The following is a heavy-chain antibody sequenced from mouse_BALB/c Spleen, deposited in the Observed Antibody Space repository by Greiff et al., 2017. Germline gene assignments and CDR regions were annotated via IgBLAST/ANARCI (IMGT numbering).Heavy chain of an antibody. D-gene: IGHD1-1*01. V-gene: IGHV3-2*02. Sequence: EVKLQESGPGLVKPSQSLSLTCNVTGYSITSDYAWNWIRQFPGNKLEWMGYISYSGSTSYNPSLKSRISITRDTSKNQFFLQLNSVTTEDTATYYCARGLYYYGSSYAMDYWGQGTSVTVSS. CDR3: ARGLYYYGSSYAMDY. CDR2: ISYSGST. CDR1: GYSITSDYA. J-gene: IGHJ4*01.